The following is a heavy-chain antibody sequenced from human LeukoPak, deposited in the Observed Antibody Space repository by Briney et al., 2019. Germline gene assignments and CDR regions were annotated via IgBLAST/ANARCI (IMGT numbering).Heavy chain of an antibody. CDR1: GGSISSSSYY. V-gene: IGHV4-39*01. Sequence: SETLSLACTVSGGSISSSSYYWGWIRQPPGKGLEWIGNIYYSGSTYYNPSLKSRVTISVDTSKNQFSLKLSSVTAADTAVYYCARREYSSSSPYFDYWGQGTLVTVSS. J-gene: IGHJ4*02. CDR3: ARREYSSSSPYFDY. D-gene: IGHD6-6*01. CDR2: IYYSGST.